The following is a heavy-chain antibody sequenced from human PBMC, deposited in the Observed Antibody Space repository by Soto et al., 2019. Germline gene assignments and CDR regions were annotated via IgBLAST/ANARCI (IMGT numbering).Heavy chain of an antibody. CDR2: IYPGDSDT. CDR3: ASAKLYYYGSGPYGFDY. D-gene: IGHD3-10*01. J-gene: IGHJ4*02. V-gene: IGHV5-51*01. CDR1: GYSFTSYW. Sequence: GYSFTSYWIGWVRQMPGKGLEWMGIIYPGDSDTRYSPSFQGQVTISADKSISTAYLQWSSLKASDTAMYYCASAKLYYYGSGPYGFDYWGQGTLVTVSS.